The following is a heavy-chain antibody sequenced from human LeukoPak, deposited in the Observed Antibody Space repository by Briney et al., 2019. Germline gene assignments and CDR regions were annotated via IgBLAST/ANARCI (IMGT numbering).Heavy chain of an antibody. Sequence: SETLSLTCTVSRGSISSYYWSWIRQPPGKGLEGIGYIYYNGSTNYNPSLKSRVTISVDTSKNQFSLKLSSVTAADTAVYYCATDDSSGYYFFDYWGQGALVTVSS. CDR2: IYYNGST. CDR3: ATDDSSGYYFFDY. D-gene: IGHD3-22*01. V-gene: IGHV4-59*08. CDR1: RGSISSYY. J-gene: IGHJ4*02.